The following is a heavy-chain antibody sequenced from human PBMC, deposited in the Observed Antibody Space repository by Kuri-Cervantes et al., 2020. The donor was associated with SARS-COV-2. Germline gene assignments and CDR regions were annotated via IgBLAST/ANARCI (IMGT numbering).Heavy chain of an antibody. V-gene: IGHV3-23*01. CDR2: ISGSGGST. Sequence: LSLTCAASGFTFSSYAMSWVRQAPGKGLEWVSAISGSGGSTYYADSVKDRFTISRDNSKNTLYLQMNSLRAEDTAVYYCAKAQTGRSPDAFDIWGQGTMVTVS. D-gene: IGHD1-1*01. CDR1: GFTFSSYA. J-gene: IGHJ3*02. CDR3: AKAQTGRSPDAFDI.